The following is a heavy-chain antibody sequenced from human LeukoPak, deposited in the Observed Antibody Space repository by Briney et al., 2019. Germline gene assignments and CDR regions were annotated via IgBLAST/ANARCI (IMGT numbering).Heavy chain of an antibody. CDR3: ISLIEGRGIDC. V-gene: IGHV3-9*01. D-gene: IGHD3-16*01. CDR2: ISWNSGSI. Sequence: SLRLSCAASGFTFDAYAMHWVRQTPGKGLEWVSGISWNSGSIGYADSVKGRFTISRDNARTSLYLQMNSLRGEETAVYNCISLIEGRGIDCWGRGTLVTVSS. CDR1: GFTFDAYA. J-gene: IGHJ4*02.